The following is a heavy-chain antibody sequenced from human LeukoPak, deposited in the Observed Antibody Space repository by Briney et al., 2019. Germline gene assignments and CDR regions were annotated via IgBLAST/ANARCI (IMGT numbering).Heavy chain of an antibody. CDR3: ARDGGWGLHFDY. CDR2: ISGSGGST. J-gene: IGHJ4*02. V-gene: IGHV3-23*01. Sequence: GGSLRLSCAASGFTFSSYAMSWVRQAPGKGLEWVSAISGSGGSTYYADSVKGRFTISRDNSKNTLYLQMNSLRAEDTAVYYCARDGGWGLHFDYWGQGTLVTVSS. D-gene: IGHD6-19*01. CDR1: GFTFSSYA.